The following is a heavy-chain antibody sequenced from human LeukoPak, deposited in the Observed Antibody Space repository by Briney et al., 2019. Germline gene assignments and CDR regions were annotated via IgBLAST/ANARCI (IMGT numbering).Heavy chain of an antibody. CDR1: GYTFTSYD. CDR2: MNPNSGNT. D-gene: IGHD6-6*01. Sequence: ASVKVSCKASGYTFTSYDINWVRPATGQGLEWMGWMNPNSGNTGYAQKFQGRVTITRNTPISTAYMELSSLRSEDTAVYYCARAQGAIAASGGDPWGQGTLVTVSS. J-gene: IGHJ5*02. CDR3: ARAQGAIAASGGDP. V-gene: IGHV1-8*03.